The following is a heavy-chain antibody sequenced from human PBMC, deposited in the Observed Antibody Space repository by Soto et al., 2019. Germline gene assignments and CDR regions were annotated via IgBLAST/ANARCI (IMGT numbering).Heavy chain of an antibody. CDR1: GFTFSSYS. J-gene: IGHJ6*02. CDR2: ISSSSSTI. CDR3: AHATPDYYYYGMDV. Sequence: ESGGGLVQPGGSLRLSCAASGFTFSSYSMNWVRQAPGKGLEWVSYISSSSSTIYYADSVKGRFTISRDNAKNSLYLQMNSLRDEDTAVYYCAHATPDYYYYGMDVWGQGTTVTVSS. V-gene: IGHV3-48*02.